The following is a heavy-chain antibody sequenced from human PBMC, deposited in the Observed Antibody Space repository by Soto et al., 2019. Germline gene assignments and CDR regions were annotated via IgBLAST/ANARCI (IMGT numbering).Heavy chain of an antibody. CDR1: GYTFTSYY. V-gene: IGHV1-46*01. Sequence: ASVKVSCKASGYTFTSYYMHWVRQAPGQGLEWMGIINPSGGSTSYAQKFQGRVTMTRDTSTSTVYMELSSLRSEDTAVYYCARGGATYGDYFLTVNYYYGMDVWGQGTTVTSP. J-gene: IGHJ6*02. CDR2: INPSGGST. CDR3: ARGGATYGDYFLTVNYYYGMDV. D-gene: IGHD4-17*01.